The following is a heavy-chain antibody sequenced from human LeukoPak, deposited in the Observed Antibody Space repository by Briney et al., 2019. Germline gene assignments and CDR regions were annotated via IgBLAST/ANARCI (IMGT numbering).Heavy chain of an antibody. V-gene: IGHV4-59*08. D-gene: IGHD4-11*01. CDR2: IYYSGST. CDR1: GGSISSYY. CDR3: ARRSNNYYGMDV. J-gene: IGHJ6*02. Sequence: SETLSLTCTVSGGSISSYYWSWIRQPPGKGLEWIGYIYYSGSTNYNPSLKSRVTISVDTSKNQFSLKLSSVTAADTAVYYCARRSNNYYGMDVWGQGTTVTVSS.